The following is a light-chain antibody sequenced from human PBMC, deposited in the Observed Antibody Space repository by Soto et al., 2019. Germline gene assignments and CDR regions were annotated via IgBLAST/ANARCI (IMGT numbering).Light chain of an antibody. V-gene: IGKV3-15*01. Sequence: EIVMTQSPATLSVPPGERATLSCMASQSVSSNLAWYQQKPGQAPRLLIYGASTRATGIPARFTGSGSGAEFTLTINSLQSEDFAVYYCQPYNNWPLTFGGGTKVDIK. CDR2: GAS. J-gene: IGKJ4*01. CDR3: QPYNNWPLT. CDR1: QSVSSN.